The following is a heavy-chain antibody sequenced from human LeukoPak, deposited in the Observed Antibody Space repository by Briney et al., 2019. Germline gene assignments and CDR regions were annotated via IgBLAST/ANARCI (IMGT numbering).Heavy chain of an antibody. J-gene: IGHJ4*02. CDR1: GFTFSNYA. V-gene: IGHV3-23*01. Sequence: GGSLRLSCAASGFTFSNYAMNWVRQAPGKGLEWVSSISGSGGSTKYADSVKGRFTISRDIAKNTLYLQMNSLRAEDTGVYYCAKDHYWSIDYWGRGTLVTVSS. CDR3: AKDHYWSIDY. CDR2: ISGSGGST. D-gene: IGHD3-3*01.